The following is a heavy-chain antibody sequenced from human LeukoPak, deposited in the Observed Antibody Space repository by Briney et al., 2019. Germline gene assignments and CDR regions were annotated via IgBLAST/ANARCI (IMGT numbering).Heavy chain of an antibody. CDR2: IYHSGST. J-gene: IGHJ3*02. D-gene: IGHD2-15*01. V-gene: IGHV4-34*01. CDR1: GGSFSGYY. Sequence: SETLSLTCAVSGGSFSGYYWSWIRQPPGKGLEWIGSIYHSGSTYYNPSLKSRVTISVDTSKNQFSLKLSSVTAADTAVYYCARGRYCSADICTGGDSFDIWGQGTMVSVSP. CDR3: ARGRYCSADICTGGDSFDI.